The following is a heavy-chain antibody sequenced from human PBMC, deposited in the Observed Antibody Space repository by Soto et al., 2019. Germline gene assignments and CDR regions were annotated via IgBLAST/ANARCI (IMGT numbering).Heavy chain of an antibody. Sequence: PSQTLALTCAISGDSVSSNSAAWNWIRLSPSRDLEWLGRTYYRSKWYNDYAVSVKSRITINPDTSKNQFSLQLNSVTPEDTAVYYCAREVGSPASGYYYMDVWGKGTAVTVSS. J-gene: IGHJ6*03. CDR2: TYYRSKWYN. CDR1: GDSVSSNSAA. D-gene: IGHD2-2*01. CDR3: AREVGSPASGYYYMDV. V-gene: IGHV6-1*01.